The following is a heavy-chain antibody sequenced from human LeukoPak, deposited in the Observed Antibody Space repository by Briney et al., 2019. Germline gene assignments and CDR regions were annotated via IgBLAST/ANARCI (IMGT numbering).Heavy chain of an antibody. CDR2: IIPIFGTA. Sequence: SVKVSCKASGGTFSSYAISWVRQAPGQGLEWMGGIIPIFGTANYAQKFQGRVTMTRDTSTTTVYMDLSSLRSEDTAVYYCARESNWGPNFDYWGQGTLVTVSS. D-gene: IGHD7-27*01. CDR3: ARESNWGPNFDY. CDR1: GGTFSSYA. V-gene: IGHV1-69*05. J-gene: IGHJ4*02.